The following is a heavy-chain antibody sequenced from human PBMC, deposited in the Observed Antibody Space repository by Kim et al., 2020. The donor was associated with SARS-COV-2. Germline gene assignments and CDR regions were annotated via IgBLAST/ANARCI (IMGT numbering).Heavy chain of an antibody. CDR3: ARRQGGGVGLDI. CDR2: IDPSDSYA. Sequence: GESLKISCEGSGYTFNNYWITWVRQMPGKGLEYMAKIDPSDSYANYSPSFQGRVTISVNKALNTAYLQWRSLKASDTAIYFCARRQGGGVGLDIWGQGTVVTVSS. D-gene: IGHD2-8*02. CDR1: GYTFNNYW. V-gene: IGHV5-10-1*01. J-gene: IGHJ3*02.